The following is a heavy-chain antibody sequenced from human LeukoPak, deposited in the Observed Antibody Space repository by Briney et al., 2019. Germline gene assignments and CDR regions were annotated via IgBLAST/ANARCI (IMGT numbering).Heavy chain of an antibody. CDR1: GFSFSTYN. Sequence: GGSLRLSCAASGFSFSTYNMNWVRQAPGQRLEWLSSITSGSSYIYYADSVKGRFTISRDNAKNSLYLQMNSLRAEDTAVYYCARGDYYDSSVDYWGQGTLVTVSS. CDR3: ARGDYYDSSVDY. V-gene: IGHV3-21*01. J-gene: IGHJ4*02. CDR2: ITSGSSYI. D-gene: IGHD3-22*01.